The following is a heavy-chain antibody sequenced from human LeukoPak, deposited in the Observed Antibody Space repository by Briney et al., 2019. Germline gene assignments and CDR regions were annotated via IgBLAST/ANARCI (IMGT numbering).Heavy chain of an antibody. J-gene: IGHJ4*02. CDR1: GFTFSSYA. V-gene: IGHV3-23*01. CDR3: AKDMDSSGWFDY. CDR2: ISGSGGST. Sequence: PGGSLRLSCAASGFTFSSYARSWVRQAPGKGLEWVSAISGSGGSTYYADSVKGRFTISRDNSKNTLYLQMNSLRAEDTAVYYCAKDMDSSGWFDYWGQGTLVTVSS. D-gene: IGHD6-19*01.